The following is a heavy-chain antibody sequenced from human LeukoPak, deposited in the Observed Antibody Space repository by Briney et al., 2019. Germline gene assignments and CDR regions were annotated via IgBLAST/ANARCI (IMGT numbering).Heavy chain of an antibody. J-gene: IGHJ5*02. D-gene: IGHD3-10*01. CDR3: ATLTVRGGFDP. Sequence: GGSLRLSRAASGFTFSSYSMNWVRQAPGKGLEWVSSISSSSSYIYYADSVKGRFTISRDNAKNSLYLQMNSLRAEDTAVYYCATLTVRGGFDPWGQGTLVTVSS. V-gene: IGHV3-21*01. CDR2: ISSSSSYI. CDR1: GFTFSSYS.